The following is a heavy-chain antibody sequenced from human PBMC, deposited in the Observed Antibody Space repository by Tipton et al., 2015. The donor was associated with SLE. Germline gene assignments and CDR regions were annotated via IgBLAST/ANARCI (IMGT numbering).Heavy chain of an antibody. CDR3: ARETTVTRDGLDV. Sequence: QLLQSGAEVKKPGASVMVSCKASGHTFDNDDINWERQATGQGLEWMGWMQFKTGNAVSAQSFQGRLTMTRDTSMNTAYMELRNLRSDDTAVYYCARETTVTRDGLDVWGQGTTVTVSS. V-gene: IGHV1-8*01. J-gene: IGHJ6*02. CDR1: GHTFDNDD. CDR2: MQFKTGNA. D-gene: IGHD1-1*01.